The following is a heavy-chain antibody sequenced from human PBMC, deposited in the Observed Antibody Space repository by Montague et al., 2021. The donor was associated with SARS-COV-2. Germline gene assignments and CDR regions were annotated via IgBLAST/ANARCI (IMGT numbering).Heavy chain of an antibody. Sequence: SLRLSCAASGFAFNNFAMTWVRQPPGKGLEWVSSISSSSSYIYYADSVKGRFTISRDNAKNSLYLQMNSLRAEDTAVYYCASYQNYYYYYGMDVWGQGTTVTVSS. V-gene: IGHV3-21*01. D-gene: IGHD2-2*01. CDR3: ASYQNYYYYYGMDV. J-gene: IGHJ6*02. CDR1: GFAFNNFA. CDR2: ISSSSSYI.